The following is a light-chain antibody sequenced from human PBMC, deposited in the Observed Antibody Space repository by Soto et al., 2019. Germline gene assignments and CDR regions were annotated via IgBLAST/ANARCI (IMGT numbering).Light chain of an antibody. CDR3: QRYNYY. Sequence: DMQMTQSPSTLSASVGDRVTITCRANQTINDWLAWHQQKPGKAPKLLIYGAYNLQTGVPSRFSGSGSGTEFTLTISSLQPDDFATYYCQRYNYYFGGGTKVDFK. CDR1: QTINDW. V-gene: IGKV1-5*03. CDR2: GAY. J-gene: IGKJ4*01.